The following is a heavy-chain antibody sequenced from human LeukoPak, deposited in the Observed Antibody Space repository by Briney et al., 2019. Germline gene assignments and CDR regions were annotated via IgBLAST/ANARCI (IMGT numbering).Heavy chain of an antibody. CDR2: IYYSGST. Sequence: PSETLSLTCTVSGGSISSYYWSWIRQPPGKGLEWIGYIYYSGSTNYNPSLKSRVTISVDTSKNQFSLKLSSVTAADTAVYYCARRYGSSLGGYYYYYMDVWGKGTTVIVSS. V-gene: IGHV4-59*08. D-gene: IGHD3-16*01. CDR1: GGSISSYY. J-gene: IGHJ6*03. CDR3: ARRYGSSLGGYYYYYMDV.